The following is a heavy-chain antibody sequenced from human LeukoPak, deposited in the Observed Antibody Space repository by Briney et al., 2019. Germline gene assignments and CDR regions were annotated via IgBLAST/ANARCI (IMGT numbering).Heavy chain of an antibody. CDR1: GFTFDDYA. J-gene: IGHJ4*02. CDR2: ISWNSGSI. CDR3: AKELYYRGPFDY. V-gene: IGHV3-9*01. Sequence: GGSLRLSCAASGFTFDDYAMHWVQQAPGKGLEWVSGISWNSGSIGYADSVKGRFTISRDNAKNSLYLQMNSLRAEDTALYYCAKELYYRGPFDYWGQGTLVTVSS. D-gene: IGHD3-10*01.